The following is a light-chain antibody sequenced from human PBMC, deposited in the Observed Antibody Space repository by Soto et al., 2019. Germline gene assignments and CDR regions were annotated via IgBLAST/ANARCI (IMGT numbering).Light chain of an antibody. CDR3: QQYGSSPT. V-gene: IGKV3-20*01. J-gene: IGKJ4*01. CDR1: QSVSSSY. Sequence: IVFSQSPRTLSFSPGGRATPSLRASQSVSSSYLAWYQQKPGQAPRLLIYGASSRATGIPDRFSGSGSGTDFTLTISRLEPEDFAVYYCQQYGSSPTFGGGTKVDIK. CDR2: GAS.